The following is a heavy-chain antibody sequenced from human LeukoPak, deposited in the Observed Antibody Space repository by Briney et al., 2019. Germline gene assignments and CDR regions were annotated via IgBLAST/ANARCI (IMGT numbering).Heavy chain of an antibody. CDR2: ISGSGGST. D-gene: IGHD2-2*01. V-gene: IGHV3-23*01. Sequence: GGSLRLSCAASGFTFSSYAMSWVRQAPGKGLEWVSAISGSGGSTYYADSVKGRFTISRDNSKNTLYLQMNSLRAEDTAVYYCAKDGCSSTSCYENTNDYWGQGTLVTVSS. CDR1: GFTFSSYA. J-gene: IGHJ4*02. CDR3: AKDGCSSTSCYENTNDY.